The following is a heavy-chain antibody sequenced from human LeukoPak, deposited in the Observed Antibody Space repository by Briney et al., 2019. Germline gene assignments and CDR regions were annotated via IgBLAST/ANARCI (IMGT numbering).Heavy chain of an antibody. CDR3: ARGYDFGSGSFFDY. J-gene: IGHJ4*02. D-gene: IGHD3-10*01. Sequence: PGGSLRLSCAASGFTFSSYAMNWVRQAPGKGLEWVSSISTSSSYIYYADSGKGRFTIARDNAKNSLYLQMDSLRAEDTAVYYCARGYDFGSGSFFDYWGQGTLVTVSS. CDR2: ISTSSSYI. V-gene: IGHV3-21*01. CDR1: GFTFSSYA.